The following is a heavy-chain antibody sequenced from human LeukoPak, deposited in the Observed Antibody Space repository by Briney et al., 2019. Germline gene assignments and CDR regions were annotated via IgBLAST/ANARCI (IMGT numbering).Heavy chain of an antibody. V-gene: IGHV1-2*02. D-gene: IGHD5-24*01. CDR3: ARDRYGVGFAHLDY. J-gene: IGHJ4*02. Sequence: ASVKVSCKASGFSFTSYAIHWVRQAPGQGLEWMGWITPGGGTNYAQKFQGRVAITWDTSITTAYMDLSRLTSDDTAVYYCARDRYGVGFAHLDYWGQGALVTVSS. CDR2: ITPGGGT. CDR1: GFSFTSYA.